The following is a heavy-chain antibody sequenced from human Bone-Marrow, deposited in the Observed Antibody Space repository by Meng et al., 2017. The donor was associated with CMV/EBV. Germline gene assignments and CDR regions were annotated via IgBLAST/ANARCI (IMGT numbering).Heavy chain of an antibody. Sequence: GGSLRLSCAASGFTFSSYAMHWVRQAPGKGLEWVAVISYDGSNKYYADSVKGRFTISRDNAKNSLYLQMNSLRAEDTAVYYCANFWSGYWGQGTLVTVSS. CDR1: GFTFSSYA. J-gene: IGHJ4*02. V-gene: IGHV3-30-3*01. CDR2: ISYDGSNK. D-gene: IGHD3-3*01. CDR3: ANFWSGY.